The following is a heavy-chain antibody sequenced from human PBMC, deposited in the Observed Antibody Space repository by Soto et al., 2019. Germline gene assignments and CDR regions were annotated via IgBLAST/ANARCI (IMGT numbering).Heavy chain of an antibody. CDR3: AREITGIVGTHYYGMDV. CDR2: IYYSGST. D-gene: IGHD1-20*01. CDR1: GGSISSYY. J-gene: IGHJ6*02. V-gene: IGHV4-59*01. Sequence: SETLSLTCTVSGGSISSYYWSWIRQPPGKGLEWIGYIYYSGSTNYNPSLNGRVTISVDTSKNQFSLKLSSVTAADTAVYFCAREITGIVGTHYYGMDVWGQGTTVTVSS.